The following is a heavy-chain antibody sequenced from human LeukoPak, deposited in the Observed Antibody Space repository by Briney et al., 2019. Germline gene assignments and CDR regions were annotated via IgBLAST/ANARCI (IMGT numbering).Heavy chain of an antibody. CDR3: ARGAFLPQYRRDFDP. Sequence: GSVKVSCKAPGYTSTSYDINWGTEANGQGVGGSGWMNPKHNNVVYAQKSQGRVTMTRDNSLNTAYMELGSLTSEDTAVYYCARGAFLPQYRRDFDPWGQGTLVTVSS. V-gene: IGHV1-8*01. CDR1: GYTSTSYD. CDR2: MNPKHNNV. D-gene: IGHD6-6*01. J-gene: IGHJ5*02.